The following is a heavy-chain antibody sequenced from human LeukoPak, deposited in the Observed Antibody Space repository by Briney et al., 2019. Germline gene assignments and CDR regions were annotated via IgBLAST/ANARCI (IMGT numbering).Heavy chain of an antibody. CDR3: AKTGNPATGDY. D-gene: IGHD1-1*01. Sequence: GTSLRLSCAASGFTFSSYAMSWVRQAPGKGLEWVSAISGSGGSTYYADSVKGRFTISRDNSKNSLYLQMNSLRAEDTAVYYCAKTGNPATGDYWGQGTLVTVSS. J-gene: IGHJ4*02. CDR1: GFTFSSYA. V-gene: IGHV3-23*01. CDR2: ISGSGGST.